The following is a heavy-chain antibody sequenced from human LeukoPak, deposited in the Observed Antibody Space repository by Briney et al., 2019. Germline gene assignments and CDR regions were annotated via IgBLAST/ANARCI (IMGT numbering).Heavy chain of an antibody. CDR3: ARDRGGVAVAGTSNWFDT. CDR1: GFTFSSYS. D-gene: IGHD6-19*01. CDR2: ISSSSSYI. Sequence: GGSLRLSCAASGFTFSSYSMNWVRQDPGKGLERVSSISSSSSYIYYADSVKGRFTISRDNAKNSLYLQMNSLRAEDTAVYYCARDRGGVAVAGTSNWFDTWGQGTLVTVSS. V-gene: IGHV3-21*01. J-gene: IGHJ5*02.